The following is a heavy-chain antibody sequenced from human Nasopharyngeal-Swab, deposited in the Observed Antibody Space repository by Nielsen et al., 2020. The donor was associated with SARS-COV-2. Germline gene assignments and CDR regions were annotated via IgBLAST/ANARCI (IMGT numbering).Heavy chain of an antibody. J-gene: IGHJ4*02. D-gene: IGHD2-21*02. CDR3: ARERGGDGYRYFDY. V-gene: IGHV4-4*01. CDR2: ISHTGRT. CDR1: GGSISGDNW. Sequence: SETLSPTCAVSGGSISGDNWWSWVRPPPRKGLEWIAEISHTGRTTYNWSLRSRLTLSVDKSLNQFSLRLTSVTAADTAFYCCARERGGDGYRYFDYWGQGALVIVSS.